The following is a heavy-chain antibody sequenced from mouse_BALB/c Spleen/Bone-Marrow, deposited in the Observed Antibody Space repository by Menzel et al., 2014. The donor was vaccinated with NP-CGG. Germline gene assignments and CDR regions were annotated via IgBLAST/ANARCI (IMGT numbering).Heavy chain of an antibody. D-gene: IGHD2-12*01. CDR1: GFSLXQYT. CDR2: VWTGGST. V-gene: IGHV2-2*02. J-gene: IGHJ4*01. Sequence: LQESGPGLVQPSQSLSITCTVSGFSLXQYTIYWIRQSPGKGLEWLGVVWTGGSTDYNATFISRLTITKDNSKSQVFFKMTSLEPTDTAIYYCARNSDHYSLDYWGQGTSVTVSS. CDR3: ARNSDHYSLDY.